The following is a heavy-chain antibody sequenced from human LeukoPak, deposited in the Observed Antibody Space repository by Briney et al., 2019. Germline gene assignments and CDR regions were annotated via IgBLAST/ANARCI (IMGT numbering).Heavy chain of an antibody. V-gene: IGHV1-8*02. J-gene: IGHJ5*02. D-gene: IGHD3-9*01. CDR1: GYTFTSYD. Sequence: ASVKVSCKASGYTFTSYDINWVRQATGQGLEWMGWMNPNSGNTSYAQKFQGRVTMTRDTSTSTVYMELSSLRSEDTAVYYCARAVSVILTGPLGWFDPWGQGTLVTVSS. CDR3: ARAVSVILTGPLGWFDP. CDR2: MNPNSGNT.